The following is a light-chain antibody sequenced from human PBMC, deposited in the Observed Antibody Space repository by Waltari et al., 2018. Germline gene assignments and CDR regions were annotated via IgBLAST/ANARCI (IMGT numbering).Light chain of an antibody. V-gene: IGLV2-14*03. CDR2: DVS. J-gene: IGLJ2*01. CDR1: SSDVGGYNY. CDR3: GSYSSSSPLV. Sequence: QSALTQPASVSGSPGQSITIACTGTSSDVGGYNYVSWYQQHPGKAPNLMIYDVSYRPPGVSNRLSGSKAADAALLTISGLQAEDAGEYHCGSYSSSSPLVFGGGTKLTVL.